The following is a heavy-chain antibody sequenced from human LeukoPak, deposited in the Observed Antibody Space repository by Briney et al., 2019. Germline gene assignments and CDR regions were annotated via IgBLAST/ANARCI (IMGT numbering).Heavy chain of an antibody. CDR1: GYTFTGYY. D-gene: IGHD1-26*01. V-gene: IGHV1-2*02. Sequence: GASVKVSCKASGYTFTGYYMHWVRQAPGQGLEWMGWINPNSGGTNYAQKFQGRVTVTRDTSISTAYMELSRLRSDVTAVYYCARSPHSIVGATAFDYWGQGTLVTVSS. CDR2: INPNSGGT. J-gene: IGHJ4*02. CDR3: ARSPHSIVGATAFDY.